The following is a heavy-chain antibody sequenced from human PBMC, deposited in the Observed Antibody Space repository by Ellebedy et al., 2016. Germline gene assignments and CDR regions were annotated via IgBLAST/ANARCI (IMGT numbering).Heavy chain of an antibody. V-gene: IGHV1-3*01. CDR3: ARTISSSWYEYFDF. CDR2: LNAGSGHI. J-gene: IGHJ4*02. D-gene: IGHD6-13*01. CDR1: GNTFSNYV. Sequence: ASVKVSCKASGNTFSNYVMHWVRQAPGQRLEWMGWLNAGSGHIQYSQKFQGRVTITADESTSTAYMELSSLRSEDTAVYYCARTISSSWYEYFDFWGQGTLVTVSS.